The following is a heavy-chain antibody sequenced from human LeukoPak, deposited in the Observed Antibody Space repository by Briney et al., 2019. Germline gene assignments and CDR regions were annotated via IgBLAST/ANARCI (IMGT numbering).Heavy chain of an antibody. Sequence: PSETLSLTCTVSGGSISSSSYYWGWIRPPPGKGLEWIGSIYYSGSTYYNPSLKSRVTISVDTSKNQFSLKLSSVTAADTAVYYCARHGHCSGGSCYSWFDPWGQGTLVTVSS. CDR3: ARHGHCSGGSCYSWFDP. V-gene: IGHV4-39*01. CDR1: GGSISSSSYY. D-gene: IGHD2-15*01. J-gene: IGHJ5*02. CDR2: IYYSGST.